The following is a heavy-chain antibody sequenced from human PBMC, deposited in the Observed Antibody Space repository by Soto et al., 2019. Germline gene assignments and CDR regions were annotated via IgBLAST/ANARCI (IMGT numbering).Heavy chain of an antibody. CDR2: IYSNGDT. Sequence: SETLSLTCSVSSDSMNSGGYYWSWIRQHPGKGLEWIGYIYSNGDTYYNPSLKSRVTISVDTSKNQFSLNLTSVTAADTAVYYCAKDQTDVTLFDYWGQGTLATVSS. D-gene: IGHD2-21*02. V-gene: IGHV4-31*03. J-gene: IGHJ4*02. CDR1: SDSMNSGGYY. CDR3: AKDQTDVTLFDY.